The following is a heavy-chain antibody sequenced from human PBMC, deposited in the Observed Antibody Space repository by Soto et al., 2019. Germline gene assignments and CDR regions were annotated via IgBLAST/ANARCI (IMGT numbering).Heavy chain of an antibody. CDR1: GFTFRSYA. J-gene: IGHJ6*02. D-gene: IGHD2-2*02. V-gene: IGHV3-23*01. CDR2: ISGSGGST. CDR3: PKIPSRSYYYLGKDV. Sequence: PVEFRRLAYGASGFTFRSYAMSWVRQAPGKGVEWVSAISGSGGSTYYADSVKGRFTISRDNSKNTLYLPMNSLRAEDTAVYSCPKIPSRSYYYLGKDVWGEGTTVTDS.